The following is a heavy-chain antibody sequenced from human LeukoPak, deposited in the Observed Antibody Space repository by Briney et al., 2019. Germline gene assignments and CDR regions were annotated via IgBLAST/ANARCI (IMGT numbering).Heavy chain of an antibody. CDR2: ISSDSSYI. CDR3: ARDLYGDYVSDY. V-gene: IGHV3-21*01. Sequence: GGSLRLSCAASGFTFRTYSMNWVRQAPGKGLEWVASISSDSSYIYYADSVKARFTVPRDNAKNSLYLQMYTLRADDTAVYYCARDLYGDYVSDYWGQGTLVTVSS. CDR1: GFTFRTYS. D-gene: IGHD4-17*01. J-gene: IGHJ4*02.